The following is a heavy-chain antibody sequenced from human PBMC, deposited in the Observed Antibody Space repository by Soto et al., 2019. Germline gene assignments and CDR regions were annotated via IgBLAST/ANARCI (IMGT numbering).Heavy chain of an antibody. J-gene: IGHJ5*02. CDR3: ARRPPLYGLESSRFDP. V-gene: IGHV4-39*01. CDR2: IYYSGST. CDR1: GGSISSSNYY. Sequence: QLQLQESGPGLVKPSETLSLTCTVSGGSISSSNYYWGWVRQPPGKGLEWIGTIYYSGSTSYNPSFKSRVTISIDTSKHQFSLKLSSVTAADTAVYYCARRPPLYGLESSRFDPWGQGTLVTVSS. D-gene: IGHD3-16*01.